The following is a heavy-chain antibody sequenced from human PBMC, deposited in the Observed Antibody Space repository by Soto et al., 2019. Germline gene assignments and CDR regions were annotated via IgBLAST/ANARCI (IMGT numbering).Heavy chain of an antibody. V-gene: IGHV1-69*13. CDR2: IIPIFGTA. CDR3: AGAVDTAMTSYGMDV. CDR1: GGTFSSYA. D-gene: IGHD5-18*01. Sequence: SVKVSCKASGGTFSSYAISWVRQAPGQGLEWMGGIIPIFGTANYAQKFQGRVTITADESTSTAYMELSSLRSEDTAVYYCAGAVDTAMTSYGMDVWGQGTTVTVSS. J-gene: IGHJ6*02.